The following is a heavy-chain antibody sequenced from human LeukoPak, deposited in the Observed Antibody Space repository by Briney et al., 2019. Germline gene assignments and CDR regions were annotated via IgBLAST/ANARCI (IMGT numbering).Heavy chain of an antibody. V-gene: IGHV3-21*01. CDR2: ISSSSSNI. CDR1: GFTFSSYS. Sequence: GGSLRLSCAASGFTFSSYSMNWVRQAPGKGLEWVSSISSSSSNIYYADSVKGRFTISRDNAKNSLYLQMNSLRAEDTAVYYCARGGKQWLAYYYYYYYMDVWGKGTTVTISS. CDR3: ARGGKQWLAYYYYYYYMDV. D-gene: IGHD6-19*01. J-gene: IGHJ6*03.